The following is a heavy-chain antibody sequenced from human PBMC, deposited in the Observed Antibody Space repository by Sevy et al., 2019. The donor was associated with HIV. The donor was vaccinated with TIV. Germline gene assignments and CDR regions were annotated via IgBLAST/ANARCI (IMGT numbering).Heavy chain of an antibody. D-gene: IGHD2-2*01. CDR1: GGSFSGYY. CDR3: ARHCSSTSCSHAFDI. V-gene: IGHV4-34*01. Sequence: SETLSLTCAVYGGSFSGYYWSWIRQPPGKGLEWIGEINHSGSTNYNPSLKNRVTISVDTSKNQFSLKLSSVTAADPAVYYCARHCSSTSCSHAFDIWGQGTMVTVSS. J-gene: IGHJ3*02. CDR2: INHSGST.